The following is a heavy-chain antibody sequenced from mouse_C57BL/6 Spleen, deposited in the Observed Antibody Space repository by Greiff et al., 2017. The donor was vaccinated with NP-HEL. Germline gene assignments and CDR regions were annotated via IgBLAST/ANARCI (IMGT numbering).Heavy chain of an antibody. CDR3: AKTTVVGTEYVDY. CDR1: GFNIKDYY. J-gene: IGHJ2*01. CDR2: IDPEDGET. V-gene: IGHV14-2*01. D-gene: IGHD1-1*01. Sequence: EVQLQQSGAELVKPGASVKLSCTASGFNIKDYYMHWVKQRTEQGLEWIGRIDPEDGETKYAPKFQGKATITADTSSKTAYLQLSSLTSEDTAVYYFAKTTVVGTEYVDYWGQGTTLTVSS.